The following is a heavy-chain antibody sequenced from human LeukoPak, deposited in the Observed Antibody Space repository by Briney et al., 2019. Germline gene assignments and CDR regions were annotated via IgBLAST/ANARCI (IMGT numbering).Heavy chain of an antibody. V-gene: IGHV3-20*04. D-gene: IGHD3-9*01. CDR1: GFTFDDYG. Sequence: SGGSLRLSCAASGFTFDDYGMSWVRQAPGKGLEWVSGINWNGGSTGYADSVKGRFTISRDNAKNSLYLQMNGLRAEDTAVYYCAKDNPKYYDILTGYYEADAFDIWGQGTMVTVSS. CDR3: AKDNPKYYDILTGYYEADAFDI. J-gene: IGHJ3*02. CDR2: INWNGGST.